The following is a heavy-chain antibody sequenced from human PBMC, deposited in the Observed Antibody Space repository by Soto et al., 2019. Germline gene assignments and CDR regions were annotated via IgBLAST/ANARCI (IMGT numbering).Heavy chain of an antibody. CDR2: ISGSGGST. Sequence: GGSLRLSCAASGFTFSSYAMSWVRQAPGKGLEWVSAISGSGGSTYYADSVKGRFTISRDNSKNTLYLQMNSLRAEDTAVYYCAKDLGGHMITFGGVIVYWGQGTLVTVSS. D-gene: IGHD3-16*02. CDR3: AKDLGGHMITFGGVIVY. V-gene: IGHV3-23*01. J-gene: IGHJ4*02. CDR1: GFTFSSYA.